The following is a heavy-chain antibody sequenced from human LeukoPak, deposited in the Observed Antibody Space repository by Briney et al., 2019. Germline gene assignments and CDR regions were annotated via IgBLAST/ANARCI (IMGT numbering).Heavy chain of an antibody. CDR1: GFTFSSYS. Sequence: GGSLRLSCAASGFTFSSYSMNWVRQAPGKGLVWVSSISSSSSYIYYADSVKGRFTISRDNAKNSLYLQMNSLRAEDTAVYYCARAVTRYYFDYWGQGTLVTVSS. D-gene: IGHD4-11*01. J-gene: IGHJ4*02. CDR3: ARAVTRYYFDY. V-gene: IGHV3-21*01. CDR2: ISSSSSYI.